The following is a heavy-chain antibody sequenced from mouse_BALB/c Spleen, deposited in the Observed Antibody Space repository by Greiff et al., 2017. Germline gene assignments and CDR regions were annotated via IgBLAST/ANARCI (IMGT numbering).Heavy chain of an antibody. CDR2: ISYDGSN. CDR1: GYSITSGYY. J-gene: IGHJ2*01. D-gene: IGHD4-1*01. Sequence: EVQLQESGPGLVKPSQSLSLTCSVTGYSITSGYYWNWIRQFPGNQLEWMGYISYDGSNNYNPSLKNRISITRDTSKNQFFLKLNSVTTEDTATYYCARALTGTYFDYWGQGTTLTVSS. V-gene: IGHV3-6*02. CDR3: ARALTGTYFDY.